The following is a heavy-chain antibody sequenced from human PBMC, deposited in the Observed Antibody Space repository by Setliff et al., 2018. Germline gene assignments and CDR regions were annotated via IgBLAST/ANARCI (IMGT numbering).Heavy chain of an antibody. CDR1: GGSISSYY. J-gene: IGHJ6*03. V-gene: IGHV4-4*07. CDR2: THIGGSA. CDR3: AREQWLDPPGYYYMDV. Sequence: SETLSLTCTVAGGSISSYYWSWIRQPAGKGLEWIGHTHIGGSANYNPSLKSRVTMSIDTSKNQFSLKLNAVTAADMAVYYCAREQWLDPPGYYYMDVWAKGTTVTVSS. D-gene: IGHD6-19*01.